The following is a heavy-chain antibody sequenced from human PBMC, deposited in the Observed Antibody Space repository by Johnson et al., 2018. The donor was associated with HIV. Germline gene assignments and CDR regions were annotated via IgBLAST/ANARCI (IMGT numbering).Heavy chain of an antibody. V-gene: IGHV3-66*01. CDR1: GFTVSNNY. CDR3: ARRLSSSPWRTSDALDI. CDR2: IYSGGST. Sequence: VQLVESGGGLVQPGGSLRLSCAASGFTVSNNYMSWVRQAPGKGLVWVSVIYSGGSTYFADSVKGRFTISRDNSKNTLYLQMNSLRAEDTAVYYCARRLSSSPWRTSDALDIWGQGTMVTVSS. J-gene: IGHJ3*02. D-gene: IGHD6-6*01.